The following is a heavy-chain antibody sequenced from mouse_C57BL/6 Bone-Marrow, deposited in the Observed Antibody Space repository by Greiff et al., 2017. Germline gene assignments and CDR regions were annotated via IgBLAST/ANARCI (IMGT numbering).Heavy chain of an antibody. D-gene: IGHD2-4*01. Sequence: QVQLQQPGAELVKPGASVKMSCKASGYTFTSYWITWVKQRPGQGLEWIGDIYPGSGSTNYNEKFKSKATLTVDTSSSTAYMQLSSLTSEDSAVYYCARRRHYDEEFAYWGQGTLVTVSA. CDR3: ARRRHYDEEFAY. J-gene: IGHJ3*01. CDR2: IYPGSGST. V-gene: IGHV1-55*01. CDR1: GYTFTSYW.